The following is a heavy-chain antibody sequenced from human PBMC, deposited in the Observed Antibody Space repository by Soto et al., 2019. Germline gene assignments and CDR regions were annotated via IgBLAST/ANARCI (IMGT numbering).Heavy chain of an antibody. D-gene: IGHD2-15*01. J-gene: IGHJ4*02. CDR2: IDPYSGVT. Sequence: WAREANRQGLEWMGWIDPYSGVTDYAQKFQGRVTMTRDTSISTAFLALGRLRSDDTAVYYCAKGGPCEVARHPVADFWGKGTLVTVSS. V-gene: IGHV1-2*02. CDR3: AKGGPCEVARHPVADF.